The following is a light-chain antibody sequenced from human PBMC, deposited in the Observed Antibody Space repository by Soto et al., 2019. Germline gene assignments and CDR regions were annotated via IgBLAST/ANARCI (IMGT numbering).Light chain of an antibody. V-gene: IGKV1-8*01. J-gene: IGKJ1*01. CDR1: QGISSY. CDR2: AAS. Sequence: AIRMTQSPSSLSASTGDRVTISCRASQGISSYLSWYQKKPGKAPKLLIYAASTLQSGVPSRFSGSGSWTDCTLTIICLQSEDFATYYWQQYSSYPRAFGQGTKVEIK. CDR3: QQYSSYPRA.